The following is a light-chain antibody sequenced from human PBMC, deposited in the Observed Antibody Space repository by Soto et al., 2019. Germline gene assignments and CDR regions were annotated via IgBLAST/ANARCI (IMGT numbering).Light chain of an antibody. V-gene: IGLV1-51*01. CDR2: DND. CDR1: STNIGDNY. Sequence: QSVLTQPPSVSAAPGQRVTISCSGTSTNIGDNYVSWYQHLPGTAPKLDVDDNDRRPSELPCRFSGSKSGTSDTLVITGLQTGDEAYYYCGTWDDSLVSYVFGTGTKLTVL. CDR3: GTWDDSLVSYV. J-gene: IGLJ1*01.